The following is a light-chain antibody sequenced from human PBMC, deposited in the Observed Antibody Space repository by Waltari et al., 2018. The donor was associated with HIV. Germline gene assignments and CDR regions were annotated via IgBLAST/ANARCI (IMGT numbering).Light chain of an antibody. CDR3: SSYISSASPE. V-gene: IGLV2-14*01. J-gene: IGLJ3*02. Sequence: QSALTQPASVSGSPGQSITISCTGTSDLRHYNSVSWYQHHPGKAPKVIIYEVSNRPLGVSSRFSGSISGNTASLTISGLQAEDEADYFCSSYISSASPEFGGGTKVTVL. CDR1: SDLRHYNS. CDR2: EVS.